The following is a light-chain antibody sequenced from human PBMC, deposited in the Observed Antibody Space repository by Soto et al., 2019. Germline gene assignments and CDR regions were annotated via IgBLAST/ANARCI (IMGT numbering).Light chain of an antibody. Sequence: DIQMNQSPSTLSASVGDRVTITCRATQDIGTYLAWYQQIPGKAPKLLIYDASTLQAGVPSRFSGSGSGTEFTLTISSLQPDDFATYYCQQYNTYSTFGQGTRLEIK. J-gene: IGKJ5*01. V-gene: IGKV1-5*01. CDR1: QDIGTY. CDR3: QQYNTYST. CDR2: DAS.